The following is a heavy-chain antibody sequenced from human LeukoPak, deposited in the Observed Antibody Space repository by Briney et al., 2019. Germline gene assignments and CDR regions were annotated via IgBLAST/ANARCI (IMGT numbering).Heavy chain of an antibody. Sequence: PSETLSLTCTVSGGSISSSSYYWGWLRQPPGKGLEWIGSIYYSGRTYYNPSLKSRVTISVDTSKNQFSLKLSAVTAADTAVYYCARGVVYYYDSSGYPLDYWGQGTLVTVSS. CDR2: IYYSGRT. D-gene: IGHD3-22*01. J-gene: IGHJ4*02. CDR1: GGSISSSSYY. V-gene: IGHV4-39*01. CDR3: ARGVVYYYDSSGYPLDY.